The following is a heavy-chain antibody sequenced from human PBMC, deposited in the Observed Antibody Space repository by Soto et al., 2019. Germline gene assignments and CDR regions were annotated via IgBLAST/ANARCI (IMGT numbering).Heavy chain of an antibody. CDR2: ISSRSSVI. J-gene: IGHJ3*02. D-gene: IGHD2-2*02. Sequence: EVQLVESGGGLVKPGESLRLSCVASDSTFSSYSMHWVRQAPGRGLEWVSAISSRSSVIFYAESMRGRFTISRDNAKNSLYLQMNSRRAEDTAVYYCLRGGRGYTKDDTLDIWGQGTMVTVSS. CDR3: LRGGRGYTKDDTLDI. CDR1: DSTFSSYS. V-gene: IGHV3-21*01.